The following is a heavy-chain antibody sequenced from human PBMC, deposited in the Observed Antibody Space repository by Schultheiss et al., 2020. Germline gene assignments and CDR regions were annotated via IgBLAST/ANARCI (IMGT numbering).Heavy chain of an antibody. Sequence: GGSLRLSCAASGFSFSSYGMSWVRQPLGKGLDWVSSISGSGGTTYYADSVKGRFTISRDNAKNSLYLQMNSLRDEDTAVYYCARVPGAFFDYWGQGTLVTVSS. D-gene: IGHD2-8*02. CDR2: ISGSGGTT. CDR3: ARVPGAFFDY. V-gene: IGHV3-48*02. CDR1: GFSFSSYG. J-gene: IGHJ4*02.